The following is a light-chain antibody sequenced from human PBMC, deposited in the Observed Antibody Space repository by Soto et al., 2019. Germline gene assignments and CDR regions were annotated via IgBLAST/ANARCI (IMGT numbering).Light chain of an antibody. CDR3: QQYDSLPPT. CDR2: DAF. V-gene: IGKV1-33*01. CDR1: QDIKNF. J-gene: IGKJ4*01. Sequence: DIQMTQSPSSLSASVGDSVTMTCQVSQDIKNFLNWYQQKPGKAPKLLIYDAFKLDTGVPSRFSGSGSGTDFTFTISSLQPEDIATYFCQQYDSLPPTFGGGTKVEI.